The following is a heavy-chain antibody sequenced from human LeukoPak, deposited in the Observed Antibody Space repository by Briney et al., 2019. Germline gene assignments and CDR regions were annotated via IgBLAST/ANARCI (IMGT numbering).Heavy chain of an antibody. J-gene: IGHJ3*02. CDR1: GYTFTGYY. D-gene: IGHD3-10*01. Sequence: ASVKVSCKASGYTFTGYYMHWVGQAPGEGLEWMGRINPNSGGTNYAQKYQGRVTKTRDTSNSTAYMEQSRLRSDATAVYYCARDLTMVRGVIITWAGSDDAFDIWGQGTMVTVSS. CDR2: INPNSGGT. CDR3: ARDLTMVRGVIITWAGSDDAFDI. V-gene: IGHV1-2*06.